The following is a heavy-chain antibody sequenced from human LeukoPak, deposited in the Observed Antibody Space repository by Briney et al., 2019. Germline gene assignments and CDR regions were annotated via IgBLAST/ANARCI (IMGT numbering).Heavy chain of an antibody. CDR3: ATLGAVVPAARTAEYFQH. V-gene: IGHV3-33*01. CDR1: GFTFSSYG. J-gene: IGHJ1*01. Sequence: GGSLRLSCAASGFTFSSYGMHWVRQAPGKGLEWVAVIWYDGSNKYYADSVKGRFTISRDNSKNTLYLQMNSLRAEDTAVYYCATLGAVVPAARTAEYFQHWGQGTLVTVSS. D-gene: IGHD2-2*01. CDR2: IWYDGSNK.